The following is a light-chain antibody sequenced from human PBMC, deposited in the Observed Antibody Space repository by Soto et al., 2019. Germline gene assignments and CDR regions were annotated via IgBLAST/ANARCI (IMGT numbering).Light chain of an antibody. Sequence: DIQLTQSPSFLSASVGDRVTITCRASQGISSYLAWYQQKPGRAPKLLIYAASTLQSGVPSRISGSGSGTEFTLTISCLQPEDFVTYYCQQLINYPLTFGGGTKVEIK. CDR2: AAS. J-gene: IGKJ4*01. V-gene: IGKV1-9*01. CDR1: QGISSY. CDR3: QQLINYPLT.